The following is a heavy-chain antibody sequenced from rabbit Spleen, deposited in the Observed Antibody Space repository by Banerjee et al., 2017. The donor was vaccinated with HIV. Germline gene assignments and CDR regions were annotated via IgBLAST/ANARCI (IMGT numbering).Heavy chain of an antibody. V-gene: IGHV1S40*01. Sequence: QSLEESGGDLVKPGASLTLTCTASGFTFSSSYWICWVRQAPGKGLEWIACIYAGSSGDTYYASWAKGRFTISKTSSTTVTLQMTSLTAADTATYFCARETSSGWGVVSYYFNLWGQGTLVTVS. CDR1: GFTFSSSYW. CDR3: ARETSSGWGVVSYYFNL. CDR2: IYAGSSGDT. J-gene: IGHJ4*01. D-gene: IGHD4-1*01.